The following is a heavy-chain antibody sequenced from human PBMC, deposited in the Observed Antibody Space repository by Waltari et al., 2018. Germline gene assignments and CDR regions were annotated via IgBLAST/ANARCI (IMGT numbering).Heavy chain of an antibody. V-gene: IGHV3-7*01. D-gene: IGHD3-3*01. J-gene: IGHJ4*02. CDR3: ARDAMRDGDFDY. CDR1: GFTFNNSW. Sequence: EVQLVESGGGLVQPGGSLGLSCAASGFTFNNSWMSWVRQAPGKGLGWVANIKEDGSDKHYVESGKGRFTISRDNAKNSRDLQMNSLRAEDTAVYYCARDAMRDGDFDYWGQGALVTVSS. CDR2: IKEDGSDK.